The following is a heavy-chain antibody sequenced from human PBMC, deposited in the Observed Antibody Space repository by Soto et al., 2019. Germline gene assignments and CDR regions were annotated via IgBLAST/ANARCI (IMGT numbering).Heavy chain of an antibody. J-gene: IGHJ4*02. CDR2: IRSSGSST. CDR3: ASAAAARPAAGY. D-gene: IGHD6-6*01. V-gene: IGHV3-11*01. Sequence: QVQLVESGGGLVKPGGSLRLSCAASGFTFGDYYMSWIRRAPGKGLEWVAYIRSSGSSTYYVDSVRGRFTISRDNAKNSLYLQMDSLGAEDTAVYYCASAAAARPAAGYWGQGTLFTVSS. CDR1: GFTFGDYY.